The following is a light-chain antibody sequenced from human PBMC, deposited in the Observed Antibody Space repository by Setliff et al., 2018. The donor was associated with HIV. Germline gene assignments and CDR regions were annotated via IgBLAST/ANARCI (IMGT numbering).Light chain of an antibody. CDR2: EVN. CDR3: SSYTSISTYV. J-gene: IGLJ1*01. CDR1: SSDVGSYNL. V-gene: IGLV2-14*02. Sequence: QSALTQPASVSGSPGQSITISCTGTSSDVGSYNLVSWYQQHPGKAPKLMIYEVNNRPSGVPDRFSGSKSGNTASLTISGPQAEDEADYYCSSYTSISTYVFGTGTKVTGL.